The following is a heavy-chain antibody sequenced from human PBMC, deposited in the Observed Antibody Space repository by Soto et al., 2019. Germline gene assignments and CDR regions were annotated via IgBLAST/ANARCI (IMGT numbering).Heavy chain of an antibody. D-gene: IGHD3-3*01. CDR1: GGTFSSYS. J-gene: IGHJ4*02. V-gene: IGHV3-23*01. CDR2: ISGSGGST. CDR3: ATLGVTLNMTQSTDY. Sequence: WESXRLSCASSGGTFSSYSRSWFRQAPGKGLEWVSAISGSGGSTYYADSVKGRFTISRYNSKNTLYLQMNSLRAEDTAVYYCATLGVTLNMTQSTDYWGQGTLVTVSS.